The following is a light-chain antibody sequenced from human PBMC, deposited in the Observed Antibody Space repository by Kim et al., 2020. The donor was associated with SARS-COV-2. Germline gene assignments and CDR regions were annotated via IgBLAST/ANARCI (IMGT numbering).Light chain of an antibody. CDR2: AAS. CDR1: QGIRND. CDR3: LHDYNYPRT. J-gene: IGKJ1*01. V-gene: IGKV1-6*01. Sequence: ASVGDRVTITCRASQGIRNDLGWYQQKPGKAPKLLIYAASSLQSGVPSRFSGSGSGTDFTLTISSLQPEDFATYYCLHDYNYPRTFGQGTKVDIK.